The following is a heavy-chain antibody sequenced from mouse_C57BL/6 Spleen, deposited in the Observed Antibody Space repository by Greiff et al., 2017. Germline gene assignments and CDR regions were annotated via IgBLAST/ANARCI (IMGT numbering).Heavy chain of an antibody. Sequence: EVQLQQSGAELVKPGASVKLSCTASGFNIKDYYMHWVKQRTEQGLEWIGRIDPEDGEAKYAPKFQGKATITADKSANTAYLQLSSLTSEDTAVYYCARRREYYFDYWGQGTTLTVSS. V-gene: IGHV14-2*01. CDR2: IDPEDGEA. CDR1: GFNIKDYY. J-gene: IGHJ2*01. CDR3: ARRREYYFDY.